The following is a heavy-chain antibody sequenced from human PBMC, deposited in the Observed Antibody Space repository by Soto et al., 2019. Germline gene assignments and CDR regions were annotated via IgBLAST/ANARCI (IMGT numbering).Heavy chain of an antibody. CDR3: AREESSGYYNWFDP. J-gene: IGHJ5*02. CDR2: IYHSGST. V-gene: IGHV4-30-2*01. D-gene: IGHD3-22*01. Sequence: LSLTCAVSGGSISSGGYSWSWIRQPPGKGLEWIGYIYHSGSTYYNPSLKSRVTISVDRSKNQFSLKLSSVTAADTAGYYCAREESSGYYNWFDPWGQGTLVTVSS. CDR1: GGSISSGGYS.